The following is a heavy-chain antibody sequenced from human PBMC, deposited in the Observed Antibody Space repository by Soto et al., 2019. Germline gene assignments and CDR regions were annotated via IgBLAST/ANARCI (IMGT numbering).Heavy chain of an antibody. CDR2: INHSGST. CDR1: GGSFSCYY. D-gene: IGHD3-3*01. CDR3: ARGNPTYYDFWSGSRGFYYYGMDV. Sequence: SETLSLTCAVYGGSFSCYYWIWIHRRRGKGLDWTGEINHSGSTNYNPSLKSRVTISVDTSKNQFSLKLSSVTAADTDVYYCARGNPTYYDFWSGSRGFYYYGMDVWGQGTTVTVSS. J-gene: IGHJ6*02. V-gene: IGHV4-34*01.